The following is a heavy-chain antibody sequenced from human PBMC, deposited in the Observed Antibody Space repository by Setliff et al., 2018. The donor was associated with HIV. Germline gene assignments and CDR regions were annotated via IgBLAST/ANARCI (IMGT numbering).Heavy chain of an antibody. CDR1: GFTSSVYN. J-gene: IGHJ4*02. D-gene: IGHD3-22*01. CDR2: ISYGGSTK. V-gene: IGHV3-30*03. CDR3: AREEGDSSGLPFDY. Sequence: GGSLRLSCVASGFTSSVYNMHWVRRGPGKGLEWVSFISYGGSTKYYLDSTKGRFTISRDNPKNTVYLQMNRLTPEDTAVYYCAREEGDSSGLPFDYWGQGTLVTVSS.